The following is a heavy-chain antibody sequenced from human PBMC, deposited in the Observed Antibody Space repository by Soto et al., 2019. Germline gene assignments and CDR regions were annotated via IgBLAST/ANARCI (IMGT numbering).Heavy chain of an antibody. CDR3: ARESYDFWSVTYSYYGLDV. CDR2: IFSSRST. V-gene: IGHV4-59*01. CDR1: GGSPRGCY. D-gene: IGHD3-3*01. J-gene: IGHJ6*02. Sequence: WETRPHTWSGSGGSPRGCYRRWFRQVPGRALECIRNIFSSRSTNYNPSLKSRVAISVDTSKNHVSLKLNAVTTADTAVYYCARESYDFWSVTYSYYGLDVWGQGTTVT.